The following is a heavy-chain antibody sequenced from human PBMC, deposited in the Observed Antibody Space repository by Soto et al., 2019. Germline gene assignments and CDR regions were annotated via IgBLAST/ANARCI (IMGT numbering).Heavy chain of an antibody. V-gene: IGHV3-48*01. Sequence: EVQLVESGGGLVQPGGSLRLSCAASGFTFSSYSMNWVHQAPGKGLEWVSYISSSSSTIYYADSVKGRFTISRDNAKNSLYLQMNSLRAEDTAVYYCARDLATVNPRHFDYWGQGTLVTVSS. D-gene: IGHD4-17*01. CDR3: ARDLATVNPRHFDY. J-gene: IGHJ4*02. CDR1: GFTFSSYS. CDR2: ISSSSSTI.